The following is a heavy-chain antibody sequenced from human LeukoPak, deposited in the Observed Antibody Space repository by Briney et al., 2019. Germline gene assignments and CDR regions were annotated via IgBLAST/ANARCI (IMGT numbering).Heavy chain of an antibody. CDR2: IIPIFGTA. J-gene: IGHJ6*03. V-gene: IGHV1-69*05. Sequence: ASVKVSCKASGGTFSSYAISWVRQAPGQGLEWMGGIIPIFGTANYAQKFQGRVTITTDESTSTACMELSSLRSEDTAVYYCARASHPTYYYDSSGKIPYYYYYYMDVWGKGTTVTVSS. CDR1: GGTFSSYA. D-gene: IGHD3-22*01. CDR3: ARASHPTYYYDSSGKIPYYYYYYMDV.